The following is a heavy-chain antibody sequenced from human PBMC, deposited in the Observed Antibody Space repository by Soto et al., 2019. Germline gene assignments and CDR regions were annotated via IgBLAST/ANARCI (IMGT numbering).Heavy chain of an antibody. Sequence: GTLRLSCGDYGCTFSDYYVSWFRQAPGKGLEWISHISSSGSAMYHADSVKGRFTISRDSAKNSLYLQMTSLRAEDTAIYYCAKVPVGATGRFDYWGQGTLVTVSS. J-gene: IGHJ4*02. D-gene: IGHD1-26*01. CDR1: GCTFSDYY. CDR2: ISSSGSAM. CDR3: AKVPVGATGRFDY. V-gene: IGHV3-11*01.